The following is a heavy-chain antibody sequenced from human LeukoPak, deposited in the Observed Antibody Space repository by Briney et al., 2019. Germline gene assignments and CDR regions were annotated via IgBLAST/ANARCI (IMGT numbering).Heavy chain of an antibody. J-gene: IGHJ3*02. V-gene: IGHV4-59*01. CDR1: GGSISSYY. D-gene: IGHD6-13*01. CDR3: AREGIAAADYALDI. CDR2: IYYSGST. Sequence: SETLSLTCTVSGGSISSYYWSWIRQPPGKGLEWIGYIYYSGSTNYNPSLKSRVTISVDTSKNQFSLKLSSVTAADTAVYYCAREGIAAADYALDIWGQGTMVTVSS.